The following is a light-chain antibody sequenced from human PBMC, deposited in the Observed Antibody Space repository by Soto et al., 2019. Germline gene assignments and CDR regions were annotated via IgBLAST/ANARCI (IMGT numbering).Light chain of an antibody. CDR2: GAS. V-gene: IGKV3-20*01. CDR1: QSVSSSY. CDR3: QQYGSSPWT. Sequence: EIVWTQSPGTLSLSPGERATLSCRASQSVSSSYLAWYQKKPGQAPRLLIYGASSRATGIPDRFSGSGSGTDFNLTISRLETEDFAVYYCQQYGSSPWTFGQGTKVDIK. J-gene: IGKJ1*01.